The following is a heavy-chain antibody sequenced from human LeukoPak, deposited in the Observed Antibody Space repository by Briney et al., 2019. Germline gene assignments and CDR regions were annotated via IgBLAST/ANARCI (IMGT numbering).Heavy chain of an antibody. V-gene: IGHV4-39*01. Sequence: SQTLSLTCTVSGGSISSSSYYWGWIRQPPGKGLEWSGRIYYSGSTYYNPSLKRRVTISVATSKNPFSLKLSSVTAADTAVYYCARLPRYSDILTGSDYWGQGTLVTVSS. CDR3: ARLPRYSDILTGSDY. J-gene: IGHJ4*02. CDR1: GGSISSSSYY. D-gene: IGHD3-9*01. CDR2: IYYSGST.